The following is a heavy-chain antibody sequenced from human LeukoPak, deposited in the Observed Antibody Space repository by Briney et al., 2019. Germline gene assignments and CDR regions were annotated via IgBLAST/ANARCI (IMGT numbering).Heavy chain of an antibody. D-gene: IGHD6-13*01. V-gene: IGHV1-69*13. CDR3: ARVGPRRGLGMTYHYYSMDV. CDR1: GGTFSSHA. Sequence: SVKVSCKASGGTFSSHAITWVRQAPGQGLECMGGIIPIFDTTNYAQKFEGRVTIAADQSTSTVYMEVSSLRSDDTAVYYCARVGPRRGLGMTYHYYSMDVWGKGTTVTVSS. CDR2: IIPIFDTT. J-gene: IGHJ6*03.